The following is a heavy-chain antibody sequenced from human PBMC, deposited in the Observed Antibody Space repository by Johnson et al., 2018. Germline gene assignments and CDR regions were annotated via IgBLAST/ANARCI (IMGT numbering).Heavy chain of an antibody. J-gene: IGHJ1*01. CDR2: ISYDGSNK. D-gene: IGHD3-22*01. CDR3: ARENYYDRSGYYSRYFQH. Sequence: QVQLVQSGGGVVQPGRSLRLSCAASGFTFSSYAMHWVRQAPGKGLEWVAVISYDGSNKYYADSVKGRFTISRDNSKNTRYLQMNSLRAEDTAVYYCARENYYDRSGYYSRYFQHWGQGTLVTVSS. V-gene: IGHV3-30-3*01. CDR1: GFTFSSYA.